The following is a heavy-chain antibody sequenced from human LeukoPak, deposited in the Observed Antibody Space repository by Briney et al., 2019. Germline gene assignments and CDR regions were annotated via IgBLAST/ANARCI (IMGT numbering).Heavy chain of an antibody. V-gene: IGHV4-59*01. CDR2: IYYSGST. CDR1: GGSISSYY. CDR3: ARGYYYDSSGYYTFDY. D-gene: IGHD3-22*01. Sequence: SETLSLTCTVSGGSISSYYWSWIRQPPGKGLEWIGYIYYSGSTHYNPSLKSRVTISVDTSKNQFSLKLSSVTAADTAVYYCARGYYYDSSGYYTFDYWGQGTLVTVSS. J-gene: IGHJ4*02.